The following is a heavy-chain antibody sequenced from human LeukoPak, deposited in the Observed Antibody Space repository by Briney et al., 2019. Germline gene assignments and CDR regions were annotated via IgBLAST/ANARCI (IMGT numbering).Heavy chain of an antibody. CDR3: ARPYRVHGSFPFDI. D-gene: IGHD3-10*01. J-gene: IGHJ3*02. CDR2: IYADGST. V-gene: IGHV4-4*07. CDR1: GGSISSYY. Sequence: RPSETLSLTCTVSGGSISSYYWTWLRQSAVKGLEWIGRIYADGSTSYNPTLSGRVTILVDNSKNQFSLKLTSVTAADTAVYYCARPYRVHGSFPFDIWGQGTMVTVSS.